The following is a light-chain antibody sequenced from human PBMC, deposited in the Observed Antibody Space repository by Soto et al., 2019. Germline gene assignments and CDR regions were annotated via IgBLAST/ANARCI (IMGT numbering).Light chain of an antibody. CDR2: EAF. Sequence: DVQMTQSPSTLSASVGDRVTITCRASQDIGNYLAWYQQRPGKVPKLLISEAFTLKSGIPSRFSGSASGTEFTLTISSLQPGDVATYYCQKFDSTPPLTFGPGTKVDIK. J-gene: IGKJ3*01. CDR3: QKFDSTPPLT. CDR1: QDIGNY. V-gene: IGKV1-27*01.